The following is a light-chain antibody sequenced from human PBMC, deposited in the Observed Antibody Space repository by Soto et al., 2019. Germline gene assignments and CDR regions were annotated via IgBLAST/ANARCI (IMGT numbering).Light chain of an antibody. CDR1: GSDVGTYKY. CDR2: EVS. V-gene: IGLV2-8*01. J-gene: IGLJ2*01. CDR3: CSYAGSNNWV. Sequence: QSVLTQPPSASGSPGQSVTISCTGTGSDVGTYKYVSWYQQHPGQAPKLLIYEVSKRPSGVPDRFSGSKSGNTASLTVSGLQAEDEADYYCCSYAGSNNWVFGGGTKLTVL.